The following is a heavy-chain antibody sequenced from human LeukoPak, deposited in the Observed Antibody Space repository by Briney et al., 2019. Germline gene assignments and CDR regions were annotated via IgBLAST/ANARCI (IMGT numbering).Heavy chain of an antibody. Sequence: PLASVKVSCKASGYTFTSYDINWVRQATGQGLEWMGWMNPNSGNTGYAQKFQGRVTITRNTSISTAYMELSSLRSEDTAVYYCARTVRFLRAFDIWGQGTMVTVSS. V-gene: IGHV1-8*03. J-gene: IGHJ3*02. CDR3: ARTVRFLRAFDI. CDR2: MNPNSGNT. CDR1: GYTFTSYD. D-gene: IGHD3-3*01.